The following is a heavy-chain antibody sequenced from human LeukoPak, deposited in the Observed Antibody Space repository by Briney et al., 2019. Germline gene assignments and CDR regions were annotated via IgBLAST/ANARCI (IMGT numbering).Heavy chain of an antibody. D-gene: IGHD6-13*01. CDR3: ARRTGAASYYYYMDV. CDR1: GYSFSTYW. Sequence: GESLKISCKASGYSFSTYWVAWVRQMPGKGLEWMGIIYPGDSDTRYSPSFQGQVTISADKSISTAYLQWSSLKAPDTAMYYCARRTGAASYYYYMDVWGKGTTVTVSS. V-gene: IGHV5-51*01. J-gene: IGHJ6*03. CDR2: IYPGDSDT.